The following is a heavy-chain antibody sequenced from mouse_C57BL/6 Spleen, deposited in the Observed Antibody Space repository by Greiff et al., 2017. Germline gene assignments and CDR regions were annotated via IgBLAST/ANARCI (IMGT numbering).Heavy chain of an antibody. CDR2: IRLKSDNYAT. CDR3: TDLYYVDY. Sequence: DVKVEESGGGLVQPGGSMKLSCVASGFTFSNYWMNWVRQSPEKGLEWVAQIRLKSDNYATHYAESVKGRFTISRDDSKSSVYLQMNNLRAEDTGIYYCTDLYYVDYWGQGTTLTVSS. CDR1: GFTFSNYW. J-gene: IGHJ2*01. V-gene: IGHV6-3*01.